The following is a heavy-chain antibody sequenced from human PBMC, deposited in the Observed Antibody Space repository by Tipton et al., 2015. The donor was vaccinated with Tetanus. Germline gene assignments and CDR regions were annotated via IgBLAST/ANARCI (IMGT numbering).Heavy chain of an antibody. CDR2: IYFNGST. CDR3: ARYYDSSGYYRRRYTSSFDY. J-gene: IGHJ4*02. Sequence: LSLTCTVSGGSISSYYWSWIRQPPGKGLEWIGYIYFNGSTNYNPSLKSRVTISVDTSKNQFSLKLSSVTAADTAVYYCARYYDSSGYYRRRYTSSFDYWGQGTLVTVSS. D-gene: IGHD3-22*01. V-gene: IGHV4-59*01. CDR1: GGSISSYY.